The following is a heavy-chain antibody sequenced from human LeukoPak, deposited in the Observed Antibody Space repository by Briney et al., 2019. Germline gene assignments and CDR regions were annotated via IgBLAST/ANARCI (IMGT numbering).Heavy chain of an antibody. Sequence: SETLSLTCTVSGGSISSYSWSWIRQPAGKGLEWIGRMYTSGSTNYNPSLKSRVSMSLDTSKNQFSLKLTSVTAPDTAVYYCARSNSPSRFDPWGQGTLVTVSS. J-gene: IGHJ5*02. CDR2: MYTSGST. CDR3: ARSNSPSRFDP. CDR1: GGSISSYS. D-gene: IGHD2/OR15-2a*01. V-gene: IGHV4-4*07.